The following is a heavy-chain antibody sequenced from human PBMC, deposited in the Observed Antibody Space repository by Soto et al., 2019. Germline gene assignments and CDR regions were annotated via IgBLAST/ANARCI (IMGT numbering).Heavy chain of an antibody. CDR1: GYTFTSYG. D-gene: IGHD3-16*01. Sequence: ASVKVSCKASGYTFTSYGISWVRQAPGQGLEWMGWIGAYNGNTNYAQKLQGRVTMTTDTSTSTAYMELRSLRSDDTAVYYCAVLWGELPPIDYWGQGPLVTVSS. CDR2: IGAYNGNT. J-gene: IGHJ4*02. CDR3: AVLWGELPPIDY. V-gene: IGHV1-18*01.